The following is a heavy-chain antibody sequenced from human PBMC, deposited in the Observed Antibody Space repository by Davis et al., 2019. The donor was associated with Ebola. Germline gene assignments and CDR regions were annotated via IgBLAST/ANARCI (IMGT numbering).Heavy chain of an antibody. D-gene: IGHD2-2*01. V-gene: IGHV1-58*02. CDR1: GFTFTSSA. J-gene: IGHJ6*02. Sequence: AASVKVSCKASGFTFTSSAMQWVRQARGQRLEWIGWIVVGSGNTNYAQKFQGRVTITADESTSTAYMELSSLRSEDTAVYYCARGVVVPAAPTYYYYGMDVWGQGTTVTVSS. CDR3: ARGVVVPAAPTYYYYGMDV. CDR2: IVVGSGNT.